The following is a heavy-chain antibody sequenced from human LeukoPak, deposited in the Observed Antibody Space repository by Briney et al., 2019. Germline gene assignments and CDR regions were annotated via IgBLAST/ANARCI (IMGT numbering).Heavy chain of an antibody. J-gene: IGHJ6*02. Sequence: SVKVSCKASGYTFTSYYMHWVRQAPGQGLEWMGIINPSGGSTSYAQKFQGRVTMTRDTSTSTAYMELRSLRSDDTAVYYCARDPGSITIFGVVIGGGDYYYYGMDVWGQGTTVTVSS. V-gene: IGHV1-46*01. CDR2: INPSGGST. CDR3: ARDPGSITIFGVVIGGGDYYYYGMDV. D-gene: IGHD3-3*01. CDR1: GYTFTSYY.